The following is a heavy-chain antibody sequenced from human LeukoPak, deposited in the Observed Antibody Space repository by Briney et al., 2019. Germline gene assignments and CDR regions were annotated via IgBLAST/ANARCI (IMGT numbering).Heavy chain of an antibody. J-gene: IGHJ4*02. CDR1: GYTFTGYY. Sequence: ASVKVSCKASGYTFTGYYMHWVRQAPGQGLEWMGWINPNSGGTNYAQKFQGRVTMTRDTSISTAYMELIRVKSDDTAVYYCARLRDSSSPGDFDFWGQGTLVTVCS. CDR3: ARLRDSSSPGDFDF. D-gene: IGHD6-6*01. CDR2: INPNSGGT. V-gene: IGHV1-2*02.